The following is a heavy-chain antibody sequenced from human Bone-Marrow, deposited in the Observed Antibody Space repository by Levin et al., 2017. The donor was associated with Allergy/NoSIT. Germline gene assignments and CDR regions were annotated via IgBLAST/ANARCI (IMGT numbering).Heavy chain of an antibody. J-gene: IGHJ6*02. V-gene: IGHV4-59*08. CDR3: ATQSSYDFWSGYYKSYYYYGMDV. D-gene: IGHD3-3*01. CDR1: GGSISSYY. CDR2: IYYSGST. Sequence: SETLSLTCTVSGGSISSYYWSWIRQPPGKGLEWIGYIYYSGSTNYNPSLKSRVTISVDTSKNQFSLKLSSVTAADTAVYYCATQSSYDFWSGYYKSYYYYGMDVWGQGTTVTVSS.